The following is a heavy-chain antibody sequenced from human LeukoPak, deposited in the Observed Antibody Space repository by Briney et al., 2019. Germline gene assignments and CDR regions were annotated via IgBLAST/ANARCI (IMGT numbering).Heavy chain of an antibody. J-gene: IGHJ6*02. CDR1: GFAFSSYA. V-gene: IGHV3-30-3*01. CDR3: ARDRYIVVVTATHYYYYGMDV. CDR2: ISFDGSNK. D-gene: IGHD2-21*02. Sequence: GGSLRLSCAASGFAFSSYAMHWVRQAPGKGLEWVAVISFDGSNKYYADSVKGRFTLSRDNSKNTLYLQMNSLRAEDTAVYYCARDRYIVVVTATHYYYYGMDVWGQGTTVTVSS.